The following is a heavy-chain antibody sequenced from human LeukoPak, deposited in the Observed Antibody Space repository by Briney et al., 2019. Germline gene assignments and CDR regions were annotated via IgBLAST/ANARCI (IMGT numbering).Heavy chain of an antibody. V-gene: IGHV3-9*01. CDR1: GFTFYDYA. D-gene: IGHD5-18*01. CDR2: ISWDSGSI. CDR3: AKDKSRGYSYGLGYFDY. Sequence: GGSLRLSCAASGFTFYDYAMHWGRQAPGKGLEWGSGISWDSGSIGYADSVKGRFTISRDNAKNSLYLQMNSLRAEDTALYYCAKDKSRGYSYGLGYFDYWGQGTLVTVPS. J-gene: IGHJ4*02.